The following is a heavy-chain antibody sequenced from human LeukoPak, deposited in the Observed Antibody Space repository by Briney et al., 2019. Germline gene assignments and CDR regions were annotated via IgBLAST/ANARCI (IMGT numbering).Heavy chain of an antibody. V-gene: IGHV3-7*01. CDR2: IKQDGSEK. D-gene: IGHD3-3*01. CDR3: ASPPGGFWGGYYGY. Sequence: GGSLRLSCAASGLSFGSYWMNWVRQAPGKGLEWVANIKQDGSEKYYVDSVKGRFTISRDNAKNSLYLQMNSLRAEDTAVYYCASPPGGFWGGYYGYWGQGTLVTVSS. CDR1: GLSFGSYW. J-gene: IGHJ4*02.